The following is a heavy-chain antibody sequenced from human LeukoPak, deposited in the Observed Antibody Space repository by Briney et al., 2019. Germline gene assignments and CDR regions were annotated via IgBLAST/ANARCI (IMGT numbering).Heavy chain of an antibody. CDR3: ARQSDGGNWIDY. Sequence: KASETLSLTSTVSGGSLSSGGYYWSWIRQHPGKGLEWVGYIYYSGSTYYNPSLKSLVTISVDTSKNQFSLKLSSVTAADTAVYYCARQSDGGNWIDYWGQGTLVTVSS. CDR1: GGSLSSGGYY. D-gene: IGHD4-23*01. J-gene: IGHJ4*02. V-gene: IGHV4-31*01. CDR2: IYYSGST.